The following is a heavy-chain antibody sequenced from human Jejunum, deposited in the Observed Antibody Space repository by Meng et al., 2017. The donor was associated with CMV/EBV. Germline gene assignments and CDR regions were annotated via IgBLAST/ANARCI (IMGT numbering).Heavy chain of an antibody. V-gene: IGHV3-74*03. CDR2: INNDGGTT. Sequence: AAAFTFSDYWRPWVRQAPGKGLVWVSRINNDGGTTVYADSVKGRFTISRDNAKNTLSLQMNSLRGEDTAVYYCAREQSSSYAFDIWGQGTVVTVSS. D-gene: IGHD6-6*01. CDR3: AREQSSSYAFDI. J-gene: IGHJ3*02. CDR1: AFTFSDYW.